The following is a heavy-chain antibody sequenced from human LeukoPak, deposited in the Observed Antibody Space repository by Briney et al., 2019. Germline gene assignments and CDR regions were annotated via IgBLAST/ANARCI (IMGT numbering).Heavy chain of an antibody. Sequence: GGSLRLSCAASGFSISSYEMNWVRQAPGKGLEWVSHISSSGSTILYADSVKGRFTISRDNAKNSLYLQMNSLRAEDTALYYCARDKGIAVNRYYYYYYMDVWGRGTTVTVSS. CDR1: GFSISSYE. CDR2: ISSSGSTI. V-gene: IGHV3-48*03. CDR3: ARDKGIAVNRYYYYYYMDV. J-gene: IGHJ6*03. D-gene: IGHD6-19*01.